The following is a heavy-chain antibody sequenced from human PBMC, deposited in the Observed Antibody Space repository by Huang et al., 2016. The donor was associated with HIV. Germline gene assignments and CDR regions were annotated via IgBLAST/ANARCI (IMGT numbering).Heavy chain of an antibody. CDR2: FDPEEGET. CDR1: GYTVIELS. D-gene: IGHD2-15*01. CDR3: ATSTPDVGAGVLRSAFDI. Sequence: QVQLVESGAELKKPGASVRVSCKVSGYTVIELSLHWVGQAPEKGLEWMGGFDPEEGETIYAQGLQGRFTMTEDTSTDTAYMELSSLRPEDTAVYYCATSTPDVGAGVLRSAFDIWGQGTMVTVSS. V-gene: IGHV1-24*01. J-gene: IGHJ3*02.